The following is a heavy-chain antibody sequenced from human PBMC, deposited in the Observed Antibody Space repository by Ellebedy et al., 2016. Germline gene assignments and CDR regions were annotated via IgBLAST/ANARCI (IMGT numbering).Heavy chain of an antibody. Sequence: ASVKVSCXASGYTFTGYYMHWVRQAPGQGLEWMGWINPNSGGTNYAQKFQGRVTMTRDTSISTAYMELSRLRSDDTAVYYCARDGFWSGYANYYYMDVWGKGTTVIVSS. J-gene: IGHJ6*03. CDR3: ARDGFWSGYANYYYMDV. D-gene: IGHD3-3*01. V-gene: IGHV1-2*02. CDR1: GYTFTGYY. CDR2: INPNSGGT.